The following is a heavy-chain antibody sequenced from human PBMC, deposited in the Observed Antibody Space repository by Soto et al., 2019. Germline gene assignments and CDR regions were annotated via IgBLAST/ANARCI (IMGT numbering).Heavy chain of an antibody. D-gene: IGHD6-13*01. CDR2: ISGSGAGT. CDR1: GFTFYNYA. V-gene: IGHV3-23*01. Sequence: EVQLLESGGGLVQPGGSLRLSCAASGFTFYNYAMSWVRQAPGKGLEWVSTISGSGAGTYYADSVKGRFTISRDNSKDTLYLQMNSLGAEDTAVYYCAKDPEPYSSPNWFDPWGQGTLVIVSS. CDR3: AKDPEPYSSPNWFDP. J-gene: IGHJ5*02.